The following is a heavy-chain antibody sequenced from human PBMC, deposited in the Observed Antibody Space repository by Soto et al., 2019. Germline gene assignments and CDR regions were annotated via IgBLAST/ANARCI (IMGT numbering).Heavy chain of an antibody. Sequence: QVQLVQSGAEVKQPGASVKVSCKASGYRFTTYGITWVRQAPGQGLEWMGWISGYNGNTNDAQKLQGRVTMTTDTSTSTAFMELRSLTSDDTAVYYCARGDRSPNYWGEGTLVTVSS. CDR1: GYRFTTYG. J-gene: IGHJ4*02. CDR2: ISGYNGNT. D-gene: IGHD3-10*01. CDR3: ARGDRSPNY. V-gene: IGHV1-18*01.